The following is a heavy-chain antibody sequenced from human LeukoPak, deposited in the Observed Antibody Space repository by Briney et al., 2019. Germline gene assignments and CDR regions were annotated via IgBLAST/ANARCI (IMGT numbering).Heavy chain of an antibody. CDR3: ARVVLPPGGVFDI. CDR2: IYYSAYT. J-gene: IGHJ3*02. CDR1: GGSVSSCSYY. D-gene: IGHD2-15*01. V-gene: IGHV4-61*01. Sequence: QTSETLSLTCTVSGGSVSSCSYYWSWVRQPPGQGLVWVGYIYYSAYTNYNPSLKSRVSISVDTSKNQFSLKLSSVAAADTAVYYCARVVLPPGGVFDIWGQGTKVTVSS.